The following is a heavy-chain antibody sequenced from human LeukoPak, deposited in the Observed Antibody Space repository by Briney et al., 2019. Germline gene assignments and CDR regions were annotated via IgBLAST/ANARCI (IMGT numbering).Heavy chain of an antibody. CDR1: GFTFSSYA. Sequence: GGSLRLSCAASGFTFSSYAMHWVRQAPVKGLEWVAVISYDGSNKYYADSVKGRFTISRDNSKNTLYLQMNSLRAEDTAVYYCARDTYYYFWSGYYYPYYYGMDVWGQGTTVTVSS. CDR3: ARDTYYYFWSGYYYPYYYGMDV. J-gene: IGHJ6*02. CDR2: ISYDGSNK. D-gene: IGHD3-3*01. V-gene: IGHV3-30-3*01.